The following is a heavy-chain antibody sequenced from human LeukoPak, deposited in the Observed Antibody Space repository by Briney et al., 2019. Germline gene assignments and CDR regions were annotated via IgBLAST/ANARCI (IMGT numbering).Heavy chain of an antibody. V-gene: IGHV4-59*12. Sequence: SETLSLTCTVSGGSISGYYWSWIRQPPGKGLEWIGYIHYSGETNYNPSLSSRVTIAMDTSKNQFSLNLRSVTAADTAVYYCAREGYDFWSGYYSGIPDSLDPTIAFDIWGQGTMVTVSS. J-gene: IGHJ3*02. CDR1: GGSISGYY. CDR2: IHYSGET. D-gene: IGHD3-3*01. CDR3: AREGYDFWSGYYSGIPDSLDPTIAFDI.